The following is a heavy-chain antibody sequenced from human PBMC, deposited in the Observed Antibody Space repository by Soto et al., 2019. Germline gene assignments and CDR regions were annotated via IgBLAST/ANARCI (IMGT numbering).Heavy chain of an antibody. V-gene: IGHV1-24*01. Sequence: SVTVSCKVSGYPLTELAMHCERQSPGKGLKWMGGFDPEDGETIYAQKFQGRVTRTEDTSTDTAYMELSSVRSEDTAGYYCATLSYGSGSYFVHFYGMVGWGLG. CDR2: FDPEDGET. CDR3: ATLSYGSGSYFVHFYGMVG. CDR1: GYPLTELA. D-gene: IGHD3-10*01. J-gene: IGHJ6*02.